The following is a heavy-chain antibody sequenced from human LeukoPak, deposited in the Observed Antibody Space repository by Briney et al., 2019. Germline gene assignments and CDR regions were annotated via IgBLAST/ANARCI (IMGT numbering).Heavy chain of an antibody. CDR3: ARKPSYCSSTSCYPFDY. D-gene: IGHD2-2*01. Sequence: PSETLSLTCTVSGGSISSGGYYWSWVRPHPGKGLEWIGYIYYSGSTYYNPSLKSRVTISVDTSKNQFSLKLSSVTAADTAVYYCARKPSYCSSTSCYPFDYWGQGTLVTVSS. J-gene: IGHJ4*02. CDR1: GGSISSGGYY. CDR2: IYYSGST. V-gene: IGHV4-31*03.